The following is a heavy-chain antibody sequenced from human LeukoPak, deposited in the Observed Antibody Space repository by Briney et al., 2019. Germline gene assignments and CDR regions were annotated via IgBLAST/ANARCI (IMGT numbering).Heavy chain of an antibody. J-gene: IGHJ5*02. CDR2: IYYSGST. Sequence: KTSETLSLTCTVSGGSISSSSYYWGWIRQPPGKGLEWIGSIYYSGSTYYNPSLKSRVTISVDTSKNQFSLKLSSVTAAGTAVYYCARRRGGYFDWLGGFDPWGQGTLVTVSS. D-gene: IGHD3-9*01. CDR3: ARRRGGYFDWLGGFDP. V-gene: IGHV4-39*01. CDR1: GGSISSSSYY.